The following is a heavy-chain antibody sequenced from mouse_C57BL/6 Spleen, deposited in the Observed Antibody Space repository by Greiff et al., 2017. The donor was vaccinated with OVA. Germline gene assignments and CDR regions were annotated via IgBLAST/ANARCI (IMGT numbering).Heavy chain of an antibody. V-gene: IGHV1-50*01. D-gene: IGHD1-1*01. CDR2: IDPSDSYT. Sequence: QVQLQQPGAELVKPGASVKLSCKASGYTFTSYWMQWVKQRPGQGLEWIGEIDPSDSYTNYNQKFTGKATLTVDTSASTAYMQLSSLTSEDSAVYDCASLYYYGPWFAYWGQGTLVTVSA. J-gene: IGHJ3*01. CDR1: GYTFTSYW. CDR3: ASLYYYGPWFAY.